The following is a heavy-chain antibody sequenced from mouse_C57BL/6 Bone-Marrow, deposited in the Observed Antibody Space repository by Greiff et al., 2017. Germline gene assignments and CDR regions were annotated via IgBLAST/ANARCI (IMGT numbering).Heavy chain of an antibody. D-gene: IGHD1-1*01. CDR2: IHPNSGST. Sequence: QVQLQQPGAELVKPGASVKLSCKASGYTFTSYWMHWVKQRPGQGLEWIGMIHPNSGSTNYNEKFKSKATLTVDKSSSTAYMQLSSLTSEDSAVYCCARLGSSYGYAMDYWGQGTSVTVSS. V-gene: IGHV1-64*01. CDR3: ARLGSSYGYAMDY. CDR1: GYTFTSYW. J-gene: IGHJ4*01.